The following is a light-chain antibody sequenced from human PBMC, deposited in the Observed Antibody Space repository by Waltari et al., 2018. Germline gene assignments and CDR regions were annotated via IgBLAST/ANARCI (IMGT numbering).Light chain of an antibody. CDR1: SGHSNNI. CDR3: QTGGHGTWV. Sequence: QLVLTQSPSASASLGASVKLTCTLDSGHSNNIVAWLQRRPEKGPRYLMKVNSDGSHTKGDDIPDRFSGSSSGPERDLTISSLQSEDEADYYCQTGGHGTWVFGGGTKLTVV. V-gene: IGLV4-69*01. CDR2: VNSDGSH. J-gene: IGLJ3*02.